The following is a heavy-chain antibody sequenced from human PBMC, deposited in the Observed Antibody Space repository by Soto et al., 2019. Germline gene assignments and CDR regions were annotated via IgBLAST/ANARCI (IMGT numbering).Heavy chain of an antibody. CDR2: ISYDGSYK. V-gene: IGHV3-30*03. CDR3: ARDSEAGTRYFDY. Sequence: GGSLRLSCAASGFSFSSYAMHWVRQAPGKGLEWVAFISYDGSYKKYADSVKGRFTISRDNSKNTLYLEMNSLRGEDTAVFYCARDSEAGTRYFDYWGQGTLVTVSS. D-gene: IGHD1-7*01. J-gene: IGHJ4*02. CDR1: GFSFSSYA.